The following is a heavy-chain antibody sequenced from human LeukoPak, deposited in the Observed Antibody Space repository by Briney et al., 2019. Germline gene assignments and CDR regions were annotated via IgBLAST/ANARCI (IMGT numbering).Heavy chain of an antibody. CDR2: IKQDGSEK. CDR1: GLTFSSYW. V-gene: IGHV3-7*03. CDR3: ARDDLPGYYGSGSRADYFDY. Sequence: GGSLRLSCAASGLTFSSYWMSWVRQAPGKGLEWVANIKQDGSEKYYVDSVKGRFTISRDNAKNSLYLQMNSLRAEDTAVYYCARDDLPGYYGSGSRADYFDYWGQGTLVTVSS. D-gene: IGHD3-10*01. J-gene: IGHJ4*02.